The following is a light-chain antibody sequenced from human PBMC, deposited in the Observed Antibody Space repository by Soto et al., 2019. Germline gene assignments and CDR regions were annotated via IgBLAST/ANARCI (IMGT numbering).Light chain of an antibody. CDR1: QSVSSS. CDR3: QQRGDWELT. Sequence: EIVLTQSPATLSLSPGERATLSCRASQSVSSSLACYQQKPGQSPRLLIYDASDRATGIPARFSGSGSWTDFTLTISSLEAEDSAVYYCQQRGDWELTFGGGTKVEIK. V-gene: IGKV3-11*01. CDR2: DAS. J-gene: IGKJ4*01.